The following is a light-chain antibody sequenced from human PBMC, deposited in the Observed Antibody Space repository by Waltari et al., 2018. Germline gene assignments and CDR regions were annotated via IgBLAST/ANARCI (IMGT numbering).Light chain of an antibody. CDR2: GAS. J-gene: IGKJ4*01. CDR1: QSVSSN. Sequence: ETVMTQSPATLSVSPGERATLSCRASQSVSSNLAWYQQKPCQPPRLLIYGASTRANGIPARFSGSGSGTEFTLTISSLQSEDFAVYYCQQYNDWPPLTFGGGTKVEIK. CDR3: QQYNDWPPLT. V-gene: IGKV3-15*01.